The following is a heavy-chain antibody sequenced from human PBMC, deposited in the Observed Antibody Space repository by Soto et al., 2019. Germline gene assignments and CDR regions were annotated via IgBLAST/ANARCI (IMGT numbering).Heavy chain of an antibody. CDR3: ARDGFDY. CDR2: ISVYRGNT. V-gene: IGHV1-18*01. Sequence: QVHFVQSGGEVKKSGASVKVSCTASGYSFSTYGITWVRQAPGQGLEWMGWISVYRGNTVYAQKFEARLTLTTDTSSSTAYMELRSLRSDDTAVYYCARDGFDYWGQGTLVTVSS. CDR1: GYSFSTYG. J-gene: IGHJ4*02.